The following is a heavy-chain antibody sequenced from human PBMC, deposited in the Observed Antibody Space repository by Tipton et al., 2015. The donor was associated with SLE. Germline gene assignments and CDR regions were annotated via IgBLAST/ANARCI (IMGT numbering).Heavy chain of an antibody. CDR1: GFSFSDYW. CDR2: IKGDGSER. Sequence: SLRLSCAASGFSFSDYWMSWVRQTPGKGPEWVANIKGDGSERYYLDPVKGRFTIFRDNARKSLYLQMNSLRVEDTAVYSCARSLPGSEDAFDIWGQGTMVTVSS. D-gene: IGHD1-14*01. V-gene: IGHV3-7*01. CDR3: ARSLPGSEDAFDI. J-gene: IGHJ3*02.